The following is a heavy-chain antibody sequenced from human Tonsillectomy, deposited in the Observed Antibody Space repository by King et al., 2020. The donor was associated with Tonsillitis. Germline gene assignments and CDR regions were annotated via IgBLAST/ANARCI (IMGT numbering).Heavy chain of an antibody. V-gene: IGHV3-30*18. D-gene: IGHD3-22*01. CDR3: AKGYDSSGYYSEYFDL. CDR1: GFTFTSYG. CDR2: ISYDGSNK. J-gene: IGHJ2*01. Sequence: VQLVESGGGVVQPGRSLRLSCAASGFTFTSYGMHWVRQAPGKGLEWVAVISYDGSNKYYADSVKGRFTISRDNSKNTVYLQMNSLRTEDRAVYYCAKGYDSSGYYSEYFDLWGRGTLVTVSS.